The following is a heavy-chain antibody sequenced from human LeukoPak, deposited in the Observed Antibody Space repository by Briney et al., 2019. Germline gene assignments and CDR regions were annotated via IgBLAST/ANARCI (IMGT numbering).Heavy chain of an antibody. J-gene: IGHJ4*02. Sequence: GGSLRLSCAASGFTFSSHWMRWVRQAPGKGLVWVSRINGDGSNTSYADSVKGRFMISRDNAKNTLYLQMNSLRAEDTAVYYCARVVSTSEDWGQGTLVTVSS. D-gene: IGHD6-13*01. CDR1: GFTFSSHW. V-gene: IGHV3-74*01. CDR2: INGDGSNT. CDR3: ARVVSTSED.